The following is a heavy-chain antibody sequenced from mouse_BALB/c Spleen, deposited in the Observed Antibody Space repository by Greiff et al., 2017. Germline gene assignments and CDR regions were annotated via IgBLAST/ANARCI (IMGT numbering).Heavy chain of an antibody. CDR3: APTGTFDY. J-gene: IGHJ2*01. CDR1: GFNIKDTY. Sequence: VQLKQSGAELVKPGASVKLSCTASGFNIKDTYMHWVKQRPEQGLEWIGRIDPANGNTKYDPKFQGKATITADTSSNTAYLQLSSLTSEDTAVYYCAPTGTFDYWGQGTTLTVSS. V-gene: IGHV14-3*02. D-gene: IGHD4-1*02. CDR2: IDPANGNT.